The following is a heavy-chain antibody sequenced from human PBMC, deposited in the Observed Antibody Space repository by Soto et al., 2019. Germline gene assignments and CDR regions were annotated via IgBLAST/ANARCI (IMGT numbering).Heavy chain of an antibody. V-gene: IGHV1-18*01. Sequence: QVQLVQSGAEVKKPGASVKVSCKASGYTFTSYGISWVRQAPGQGLEWMGWISAYKGNTNYAQKLQRSVAITADTSTSTGYLELRSLCSAGKAANYCARDGVLRYVEGLDGMDVWGQGTTVAVCS. CDR1: GYTFTSYG. CDR3: ARDGVLRYVEGLDGMDV. CDR2: ISAYKGNT. J-gene: IGHJ6*02. D-gene: IGHD3-3*01.